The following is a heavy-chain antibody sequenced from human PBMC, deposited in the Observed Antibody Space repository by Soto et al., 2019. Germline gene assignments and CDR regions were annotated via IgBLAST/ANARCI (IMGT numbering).Heavy chain of an antibody. CDR3: ATVPSSSGWYWPDWFDP. D-gene: IGHD6-19*01. CDR2: FDPEDGET. Sequence: QVQLVQSGAEVKKPGASVKVSCKVSGYTLTELSMHWVRQAPGKGLEWMGGFDPEDGETIYAQKFQGRVTMTEDTSTDPAYMELSSLRSEDTAVYYCATVPSSSGWYWPDWFDPWGQGTLVTVSS. V-gene: IGHV1-24*01. J-gene: IGHJ5*02. CDR1: GYTLTELS.